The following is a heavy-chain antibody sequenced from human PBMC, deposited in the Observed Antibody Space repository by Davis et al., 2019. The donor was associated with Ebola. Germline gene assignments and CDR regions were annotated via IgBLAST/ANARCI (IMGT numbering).Heavy chain of an antibody. V-gene: IGHV3-48*02. D-gene: IGHD3-10*01. Sequence: GESLKISCAASGFTFSSYSMNWVRQAPGKGLEWVSYISSSSSTIYYADSVKGRFTISRDNAKNSLYLQMNSLRDEDTAVYYCARLLTYYYGSGIYQSPYFFDYWGQGTLVIVSS. CDR2: ISSSSSTI. J-gene: IGHJ4*02. CDR3: ARLLTYYYGSGIYQSPYFFDY. CDR1: GFTFSSYS.